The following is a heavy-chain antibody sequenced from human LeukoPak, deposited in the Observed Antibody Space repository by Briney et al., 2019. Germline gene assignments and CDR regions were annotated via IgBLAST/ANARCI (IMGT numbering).Heavy chain of an antibody. J-gene: IGHJ5*02. CDR2: ISGSGVST. Sequence: PGGSLRLSCAASGFTFMNYVLSWVRRAPGKGLEWVSTISGSGVSTYYADSVKGRFTISRDNSKSTLYLQMSSLRAEDTAVYYCVKGRGGYCFDPWGQGTLVTVSS. CDR1: GFTFMNYV. CDR3: VKGRGGYCFDP. V-gene: IGHV3-23*01.